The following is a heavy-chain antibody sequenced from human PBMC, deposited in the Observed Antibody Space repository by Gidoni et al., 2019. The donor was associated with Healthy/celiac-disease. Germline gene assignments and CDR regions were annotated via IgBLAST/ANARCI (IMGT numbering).Heavy chain of an antibody. D-gene: IGHD3-10*01. CDR3: ASGDDNRSSYYFDY. V-gene: IGHV1-69*02. Sequence: QVQLVQSGAEVKKPGSSVKVSCKASGGTFSSYTISWVRQATGQGLEWMGGIIPILGIANYAQKFQGRVTITADKSTSTAYMELCSLRSEDTAVYYCASGDDNRSSYYFDYWGQGTLVTVSS. CDR2: IIPILGIA. J-gene: IGHJ4*02. CDR1: GGTFSSYT.